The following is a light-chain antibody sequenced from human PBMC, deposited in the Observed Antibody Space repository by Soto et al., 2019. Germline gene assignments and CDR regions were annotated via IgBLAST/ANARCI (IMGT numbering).Light chain of an antibody. CDR3: SSYAGSDNFVV. CDR2: EVF. V-gene: IGLV2-8*01. Sequence: QSALTQPPSASGSPGESVTISCSGTSSDVGGYNFVSWYQQLPGKAPKLMIYEVFKRPSGVPDRFSGSKSGNAASLTVSGLQADVEADYYCSSYAGSDNFVVFGVGTTLTVL. CDR1: SSDVGGYNF. J-gene: IGLJ2*01.